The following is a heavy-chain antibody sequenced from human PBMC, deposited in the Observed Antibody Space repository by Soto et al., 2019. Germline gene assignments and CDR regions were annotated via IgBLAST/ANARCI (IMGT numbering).Heavy chain of an antibody. CDR1: GGSISSSNW. Sequence: SETLSLTCAVSGGSISSSNWWSWVRQPPGKGLEWIGEIYHSGSTNYNPSLKSRVTISVDKSKNQFSLKLSSVTAADTAVYYCARVHTYYYDSSGYFWWFDPWGQGTLVTVSS. CDR2: IYHSGST. V-gene: IGHV4-4*02. D-gene: IGHD3-22*01. CDR3: ARVHTYYYDSSGYFWWFDP. J-gene: IGHJ5*02.